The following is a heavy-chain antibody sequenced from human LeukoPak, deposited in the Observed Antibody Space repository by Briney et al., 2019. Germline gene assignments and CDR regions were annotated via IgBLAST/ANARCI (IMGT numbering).Heavy chain of an antibody. CDR2: ISGSGGST. CDR3: AKTTGRTSMIVVVLDAFDI. CDR1: GFTFSSYA. D-gene: IGHD3-22*01. V-gene: IGHV3-23*01. J-gene: IGHJ3*02. Sequence: GGSLRLSCAASGFTFSSYAMSWVRQAPGKGLEWVSAISGSGGSTYYADSVKGRFIISRDNSKNTLYLQMNSLRAEDTAVYYCAKTTGRTSMIVVVLDAFDIWGQGTMVTVSS.